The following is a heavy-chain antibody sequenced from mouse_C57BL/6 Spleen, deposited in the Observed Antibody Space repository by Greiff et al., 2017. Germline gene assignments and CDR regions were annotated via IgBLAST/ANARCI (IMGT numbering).Heavy chain of an antibody. CDR3: ARHEDDGYFWYFDV. Sequence: VQLQPSGAELAKPGASVKLSCKASGYTFTEYNIHWVKQRYGQGLEWIGWFYPGRGCIKYNEKFKDKATLTADKSSSPVYMEHRRLTSEDSAVYFCARHEDDGYFWYFDVWGTGTTVTVSS. V-gene: IGHV1-62-2*01. J-gene: IGHJ1*03. CDR1: GYTFTEYN. CDR2: FYPGRGCI. D-gene: IGHD2-3*01.